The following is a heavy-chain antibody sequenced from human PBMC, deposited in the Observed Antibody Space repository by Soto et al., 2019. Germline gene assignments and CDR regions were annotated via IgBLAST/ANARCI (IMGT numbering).Heavy chain of an antibody. D-gene: IGHD6-19*01. CDR2: ISYAGNDN. J-gene: IGHJ3*01. Sequence: QVRLVESGGGVVQPGRSLRLSCAASGFTLSSYVMHWVRQAPGKGLEWVARISYAGNDNYYADSVKGRFTISRDNSKKTLYLQMTSLRADDTAVYYCARDRQQWLEPAGGALPFWGQGTMVIVSS. CDR3: ARDRQQWLEPAGGALPF. CDR1: GFTLSSYV. V-gene: IGHV3-30-3*01.